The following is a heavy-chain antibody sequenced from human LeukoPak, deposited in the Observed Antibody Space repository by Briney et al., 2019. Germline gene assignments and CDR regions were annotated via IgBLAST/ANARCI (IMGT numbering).Heavy chain of an antibody. CDR2: ISSSGSTI. D-gene: IGHD3-10*01. Sequence: PGGSLRLSCAASGFTFSDYYMSWIRQAPGKGLEWVSYISSSGSTIYYADSVKGRFTISRDNAKNSLYLQMNSLRAEDTAVYYCARDLITMVRGVIIGYYMDVWGKGTTVTISS. CDR3: ARDLITMVRGVIIGYYMDV. V-gene: IGHV3-11*01. J-gene: IGHJ6*03. CDR1: GFTFSDYY.